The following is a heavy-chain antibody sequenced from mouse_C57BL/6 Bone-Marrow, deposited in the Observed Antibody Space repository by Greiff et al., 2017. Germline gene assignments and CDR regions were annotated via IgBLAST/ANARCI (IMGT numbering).Heavy chain of an antibody. CDR2: IIDGGSYT. D-gene: IGHD1-1*01. V-gene: IGHV5-4*01. Sequence: DVHLVESGGGLVKPGGSLKLSCAASGFTFSSYAMSWVRQTPEKRLEWVATIIDGGSYTYYPDNVKGRFTISRDNAKNNLYLQMSHLKSEDTAMYYCARDLYGSSYQFAYWGQGTLVTVCA. CDR1: GFTFSSYA. J-gene: IGHJ3*01. CDR3: ARDLYGSSYQFAY.